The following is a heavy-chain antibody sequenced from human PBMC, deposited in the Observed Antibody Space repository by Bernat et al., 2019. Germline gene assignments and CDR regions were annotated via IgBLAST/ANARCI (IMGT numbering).Heavy chain of an antibody. D-gene: IGHD2-2*02. CDR2: IYSGGST. V-gene: IGHV3-53*01. Sequence: EVKLLESEGGLIKLGGSLELSCAPSGLTVGTNYMSWVGKAQGKGLEWVSVIYSGGSTYYADSVKGRFTISRDNSKNTLYLQMNSLRAEDTAVYYCARGLVPAAISPYYYGMDVWGQGTTVTVSS. CDR3: ARGLVPAAISPYYYGMDV. CDR1: GLTVGTNY. J-gene: IGHJ6*02.